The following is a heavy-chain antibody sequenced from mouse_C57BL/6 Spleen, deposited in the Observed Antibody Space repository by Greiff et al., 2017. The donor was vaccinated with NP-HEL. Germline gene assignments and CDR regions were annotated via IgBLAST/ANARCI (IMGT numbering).Heavy chain of an antibody. D-gene: IGHD2-3*01. J-gene: IGHJ2*01. V-gene: IGHV1-26*01. CDR3: ARRSLDGYFGY. CDR1: GYTFTDYY. Sequence: EVKLQQSGPELVKPGASVKISCKASGYTFTDYYMNWVKQSHGKSLEWIGDINPNNGGTSYNQKFKGKATLTVDKSSSTAYMELRSLTSEDSAVYYCARRSLDGYFGYWGQGTTLTVSS. CDR2: INPNNGGT.